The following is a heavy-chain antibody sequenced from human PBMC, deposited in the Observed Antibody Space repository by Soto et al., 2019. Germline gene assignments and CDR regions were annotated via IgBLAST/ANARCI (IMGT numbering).Heavy chain of an antibody. CDR3: ARHGSN. J-gene: IGHJ4*02. Sequence: SETLSLTCTVSGASISSGDYLWSWIRQSPGKGLEWIGYVSHDGTTYYNPSLESRVAISVDTSKNQFSLKLTSVTAADTAVYYCARHGSNWGQGTLLTVSS. V-gene: IGHV4-30-4*01. CDR1: GASISSGDYL. CDR2: VSHDGTT.